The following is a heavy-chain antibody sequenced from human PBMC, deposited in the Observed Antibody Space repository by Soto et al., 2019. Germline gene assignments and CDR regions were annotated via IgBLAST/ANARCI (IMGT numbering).Heavy chain of an antibody. Sequence: PGGSLRLSCAASGFTFSDYYMSWIRQAPGKGLEWVSYISSSSSYTNYADSVKGRFTISRDNAKNSLYLQMNSLRAEDTAVYYCARALAAANTKYYYGMDVWGQGTTVTVYS. V-gene: IGHV3-11*06. D-gene: IGHD6-13*01. CDR3: ARALAAANTKYYYGMDV. CDR1: GFTFSDYY. CDR2: ISSSSSYT. J-gene: IGHJ6*02.